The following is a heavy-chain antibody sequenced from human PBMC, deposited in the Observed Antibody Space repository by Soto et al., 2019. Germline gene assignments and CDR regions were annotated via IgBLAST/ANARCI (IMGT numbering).Heavy chain of an antibody. V-gene: IGHV4-59*08. CDR3: ARGPSGDKVDY. CDR2: VYDSGSS. D-gene: IGHD7-27*01. Sequence: PSETLSLTCTVSGGSISGYYWSWIRQPPGKGLEWIGYVYDSGSSNYSPSLKSRVTISVDTSNNQFSLKLSSVSAADTAVYYCARGPSGDKVDYWGQGTLVTVSS. J-gene: IGHJ4*02. CDR1: GGSISGYY.